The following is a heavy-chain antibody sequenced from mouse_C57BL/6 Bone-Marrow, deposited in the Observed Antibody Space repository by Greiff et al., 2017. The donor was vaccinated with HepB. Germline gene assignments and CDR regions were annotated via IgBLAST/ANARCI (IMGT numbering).Heavy chain of an antibody. J-gene: IGHJ1*03. CDR1: GFTFSSYA. D-gene: IGHD1-1*02. V-gene: IGHV5-9-1*02. Sequence: EVKVVESGEGLVKPGGSLKLSCAASGFTFSSYAMSWVRQTPEKRLEWVAYISSGGDYIYYADTVKGRFTISRDNARNTLYLQMSSLKSEDTAMYYCTRESGGPWYSDVWGTGTTVTVSS. CDR3: TRESGGPWYSDV. CDR2: ISSGGDYI.